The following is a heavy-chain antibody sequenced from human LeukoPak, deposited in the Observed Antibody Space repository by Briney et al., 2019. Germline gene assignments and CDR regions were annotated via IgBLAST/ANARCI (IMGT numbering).Heavy chain of an antibody. CDR1: GDSISSSTYY. V-gene: IGHV4-39*01. D-gene: IGHD1-7*01. Sequence: SETLSLTCTVSGDSISSSTYYWGWIRQPPRKGLEWIGSIYYSGSTYYNPSLKSRVTISVVTSKNQFSLKLSSVTAADTAVYYCASCLLERGITGTTSQLNWFDPWGQGTLVTVSS. CDR2: IYYSGST. CDR3: ASCLLERGITGTTSQLNWFDP. J-gene: IGHJ5*02.